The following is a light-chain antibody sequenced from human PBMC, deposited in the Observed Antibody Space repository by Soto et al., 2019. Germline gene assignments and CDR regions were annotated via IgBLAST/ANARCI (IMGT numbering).Light chain of an antibody. J-gene: IGLJ3*02. CDR1: SSNIGAGYD. V-gene: IGLV1-40*01. CDR2: GNS. CDR3: QSYDSSLSGYWV. Sequence: QSVLTQPPSVSGAPGQRVTISCTGSSSNIGAGYDVHWYQQLPGTAPKLLIYGNSNRPSGGPDRFSGSKSGTSASRAITGLQAEDEADYYCQSYDSSLSGYWVFGGGTKVTVL.